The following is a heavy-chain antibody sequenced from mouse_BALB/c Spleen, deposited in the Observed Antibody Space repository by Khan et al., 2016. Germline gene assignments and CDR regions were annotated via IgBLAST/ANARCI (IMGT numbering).Heavy chain of an antibody. CDR3: ARGGSSYY. CDR1: GYTFTSYW. V-gene: IGHV1-7*01. Sequence: VQLQESGADLAQPGASVELSCKASGYTFTSYWMHWVKQRPGQGLEWIGYINPSTGYTNFNQKFKDKATLTAYKSSSTAYMQLTSLTSEDSAVYYCARGGSSYYWGQGPTLTVSA. D-gene: IGHD1-1*01. J-gene: IGHJ2*01. CDR2: INPSTGYT.